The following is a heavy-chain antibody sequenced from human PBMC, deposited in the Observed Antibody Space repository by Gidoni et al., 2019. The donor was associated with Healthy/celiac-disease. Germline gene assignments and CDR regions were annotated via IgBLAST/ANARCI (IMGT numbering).Heavy chain of an antibody. CDR3: AKRDVVAATLPDY. V-gene: IGHV3-23*01. CDR1: GSTFSSYA. Sequence: EVLLLESGGGLVHPGGSLSLSCAASGSTFSSYAIRWVRQAPGKGLQWVSAISGSGSSTYYADSVKGRFTISRDKSKNTLYLQMNSLRAEDTAVYYCAKRDVVAATLPDYWGQGTLVTVSS. D-gene: IGHD2-15*01. CDR2: ISGSGSST. J-gene: IGHJ4*02.